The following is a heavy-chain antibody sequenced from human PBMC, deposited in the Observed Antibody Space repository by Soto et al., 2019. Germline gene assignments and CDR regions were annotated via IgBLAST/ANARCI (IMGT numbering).Heavy chain of an antibody. CDR3: ARAHGYYDFWSGYYRAPYYYYGMDV. Sequence: PSETLSLTCAVSGYSISSGYYWGWIRQPPGKGLERIGSIYHSGSTYYNPSLKSRVTISVDTSKNQFSLKLSSVTAADTAVYYCARAHGYYDFWSGYYRAPYYYYGMDVWGQGTTVTVSS. D-gene: IGHD3-3*01. J-gene: IGHJ6*02. CDR1: GYSISSGYY. V-gene: IGHV4-38-2*01. CDR2: IYHSGST.